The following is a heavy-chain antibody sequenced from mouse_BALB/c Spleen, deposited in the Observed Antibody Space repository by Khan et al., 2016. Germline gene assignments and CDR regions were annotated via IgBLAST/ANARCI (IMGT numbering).Heavy chain of an antibody. Sequence: VQLQQPGAELVRSGASVKLSCTASGFNIKHYYMHWVKQRPEQGLEWIGWIDPENGDTEYAPKFQGKATMTADTSSNTAYLQLSSLTSEDTAVYYCATGIGYTMDYWGQGTSVTVSS. CDR2: IDPENGDT. CDR3: ATGIGYTMDY. D-gene: IGHD4-1*02. J-gene: IGHJ4*01. V-gene: IGHV14-4*02. CDR1: GFNIKHYY.